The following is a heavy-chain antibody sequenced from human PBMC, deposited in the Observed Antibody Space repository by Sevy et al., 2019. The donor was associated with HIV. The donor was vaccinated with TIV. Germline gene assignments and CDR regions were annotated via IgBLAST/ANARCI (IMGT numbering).Heavy chain of an antibody. D-gene: IGHD2-15*01. V-gene: IGHV3-11*06. CDR3: ARAVVVVAATSVNWFDP. CDR2: ISSSSSYT. Sequence: GGSLRLSCAASGFTFSDYYMSWIRQAPGKGLEWVSYISSSSSYTKYADSVKGRFTISRDKAKNSLYLQMNSLRAEDTAVYYCARAVVVVAATSVNWFDPWGQGTLVTVSS. J-gene: IGHJ5*02. CDR1: GFTFSDYY.